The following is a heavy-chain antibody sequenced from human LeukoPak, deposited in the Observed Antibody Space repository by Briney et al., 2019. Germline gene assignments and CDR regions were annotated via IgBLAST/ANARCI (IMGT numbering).Heavy chain of an antibody. CDR1: GFTFNNYY. CDR3: ARDGGYGDYPHFDY. V-gene: IGHV3-11*01. J-gene: IGHJ4*01. D-gene: IGHD4-17*01. CDR2: ISSSNITM. Sequence: PGGSLRPSCAASGFTFNNYYMTWIRQAPGKGLEWLSYISSSNITMYYADSVKGRFTISRDNAKKSLYLQMNSLRPDDTAVYYCARDGGYGDYPHFDYWGQGTLVTVSS.